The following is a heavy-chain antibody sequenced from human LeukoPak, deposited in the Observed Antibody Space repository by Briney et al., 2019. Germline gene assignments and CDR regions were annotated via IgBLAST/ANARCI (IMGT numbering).Heavy chain of an antibody. CDR2: IHYDGST. D-gene: IGHD2-15*01. J-gene: IGHJ3*01. CDR1: GASLARDMYH. Sequence: PSETLSLTCTVSGASLARDMYHWGWVRQSPGKGLEWLGTIHYDGSTFYSPSFKSRVTISINASKKQHSLNLASVTAADTAVYYCARRGDAWQILYSFDVWGQGTAVIVSS. V-gene: IGHV4-39*01. CDR3: ARRGDAWQILYSFDV.